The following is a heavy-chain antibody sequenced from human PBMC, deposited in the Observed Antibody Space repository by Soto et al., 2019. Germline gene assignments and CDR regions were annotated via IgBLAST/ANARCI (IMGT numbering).Heavy chain of an antibody. CDR3: AHRVLRAVFGLVTTTAIYFDF. Sequence: QITLNESGPTVVKPTETLTLTCTFSGFSLTTSGVGVGWVRQSPGKAPEWLAFIYWDDDKRYSTSLKSRLTITKDYSKNHVVLTMANVDPADTATYYCAHRVLRAVFGLVTTTAIYFDFWGQGTPVVVSS. D-gene: IGHD3-3*01. J-gene: IGHJ4*02. CDR2: IYWDDDK. V-gene: IGHV2-5*02. CDR1: GFSLTTSGVG.